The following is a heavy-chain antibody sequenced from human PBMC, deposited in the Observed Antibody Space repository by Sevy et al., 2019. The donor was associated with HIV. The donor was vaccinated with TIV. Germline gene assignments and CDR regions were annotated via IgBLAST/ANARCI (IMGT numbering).Heavy chain of an antibody. D-gene: IGHD3-10*01. Sequence: GGSLRLSCAASGFTFSSYWMHWVRQAPGKGLVWVSRINSDGSSTSYADSVKGRFTISRDNAKNTLYLQMNRLRAEDTAVYYGARGRSLYFYDAFDIWGQGTMVTVSS. J-gene: IGHJ3*02. CDR1: GFTFSSYW. CDR3: ARGRSLYFYDAFDI. CDR2: INSDGSST. V-gene: IGHV3-74*01.